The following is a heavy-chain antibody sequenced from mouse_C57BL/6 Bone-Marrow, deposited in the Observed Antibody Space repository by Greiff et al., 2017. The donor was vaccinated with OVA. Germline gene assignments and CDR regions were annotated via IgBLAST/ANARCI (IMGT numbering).Heavy chain of an antibody. J-gene: IGHJ4*01. Sequence: QVQLKQPGAELVMPGASVKLSCKASGYTFTSYWMHWVKQRPGQGLEWIGEIDPSDSYTNYNQKFKGKSTLTVDKSSSTAYMQLSSLTSEDSAVYYCARSEVRPSRPYYAMDYWGQGTSVTVSS. CDR1: GYTFTSYW. CDR2: IDPSDSYT. V-gene: IGHV1-69*01. CDR3: ARSEVRPSRPYYAMDY.